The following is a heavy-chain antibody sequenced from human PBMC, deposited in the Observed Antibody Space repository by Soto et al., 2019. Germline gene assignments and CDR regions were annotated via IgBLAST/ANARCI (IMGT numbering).Heavy chain of an antibody. CDR1: GYTFTGYY. Sequence: RASVKVSCKASGYTFTGYYMHWVRQAPGQGLEWMGWINPNSGGTNYAQKFQGRVTMTRDTSISTAYMELSRLRSDDTAVYYCARDQRITISGVVKPIHYYYGMDVWGQGTTITVSS. D-gene: IGHD3-3*01. CDR3: ARDQRITISGVVKPIHYYYGMDV. V-gene: IGHV1-2*02. CDR2: INPNSGGT. J-gene: IGHJ6*02.